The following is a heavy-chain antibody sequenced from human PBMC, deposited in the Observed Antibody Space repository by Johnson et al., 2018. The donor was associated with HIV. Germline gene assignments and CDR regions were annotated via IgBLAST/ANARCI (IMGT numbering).Heavy chain of an antibody. CDR3: AKRLGFDNRGDQFDI. CDR2: ITGSGDGT. D-gene: IGHD3-22*01. V-gene: IGHV3-23*04. CDR1: GFTFNIYA. Sequence: VQLVESGGGLLQPGGSLRLSCAASGFTFNIYAMNWVRQAPGKGLEWVSAITGSGDGTYYADSVKGRFSISRDNSNNTLSLQMDSLRVEDTAVYYCAKRLGFDNRGDQFDIWGQGAMVTVSS. J-gene: IGHJ3*02.